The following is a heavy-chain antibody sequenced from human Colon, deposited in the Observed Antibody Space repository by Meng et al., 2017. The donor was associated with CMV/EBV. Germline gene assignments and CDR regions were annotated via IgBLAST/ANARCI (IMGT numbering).Heavy chain of an antibody. CDR2: IGSTGTIA. CDR1: GFTFSSYA. Sequence: GESLKISCAGSGFTFSSYAMSWVRQAPGKGLEWVAVIGSTGTIARYADSVKGRFAISRDNSTNTVYPQMNSLRAEDTALYYCAKNGAWFRVDSWGQGTPVTVSS. J-gene: IGHJ4*02. D-gene: IGHD3-10*01. V-gene: IGHV3-23*05. CDR3: AKNGAWFRVDS.